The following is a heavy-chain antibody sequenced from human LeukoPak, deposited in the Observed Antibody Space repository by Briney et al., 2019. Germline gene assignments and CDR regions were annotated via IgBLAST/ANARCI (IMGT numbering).Heavy chain of an antibody. D-gene: IGHD6-13*01. Sequence: GGSLRLSWAASGFTFSSYSMNWVRQAPGKGLEWVSSISSSSSYIYYADSVKGRFTISRDNAKNSLYLQMNSLRAEDTAVYYCAISGIAAAVFVYWGQGTLVTVSS. CDR2: ISSSSSYI. V-gene: IGHV3-21*01. CDR1: GFTFSSYS. J-gene: IGHJ4*02. CDR3: AISGIAAAVFVY.